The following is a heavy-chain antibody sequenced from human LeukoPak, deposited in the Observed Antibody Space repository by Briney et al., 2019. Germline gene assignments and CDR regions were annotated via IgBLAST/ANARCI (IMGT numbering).Heavy chain of an antibody. J-gene: IGHJ4*02. CDR1: GYTFTSYG. V-gene: IGHV1-18*01. CDR3: ARGAYCSSTSCYNDY. D-gene: IGHD2-2*02. CDR2: ISAYNGNT. Sequence: GASVKVSCKASGYTFTSYGISWVQQAPGQGLEWMGWISAYNGNTNYAQKLQGRVTMTTDTSTSTAYMELRSLRSDDTAVYYCARGAYCSSTSCYNDYWGQGTLVTVSS.